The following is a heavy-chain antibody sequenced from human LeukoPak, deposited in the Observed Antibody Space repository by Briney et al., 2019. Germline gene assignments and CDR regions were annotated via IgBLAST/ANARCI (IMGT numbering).Heavy chain of an antibody. CDR1: GFTFSSYW. CDR2: IKHDGSEK. Sequence: PGGSLRLSCAASGFTFSSYWMSWVRQAPGKGLEWVANIKHDGSEKYYVDSVKGRFTISRDNAKNSLYLQMNSLRAEDTAVYYCARAYYDSWSGSRGYWGQGTLVTVSS. V-gene: IGHV3-7*01. J-gene: IGHJ4*02. D-gene: IGHD3-3*01. CDR3: ARAYYDSWSGSRGY.